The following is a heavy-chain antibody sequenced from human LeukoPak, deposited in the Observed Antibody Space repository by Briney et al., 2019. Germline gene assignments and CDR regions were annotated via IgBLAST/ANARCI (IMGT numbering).Heavy chain of an antibody. Sequence: ASVKVSCKASGYTFTSYYMHWGRQARGQGLEWMGIINPSGGSTSYAQKFQGRVTMTRDTSTSTVYMELSSLRSEDTAVYYCASYYYDSSGYPYAYYYYGMDVWGQGTTVTVSS. J-gene: IGHJ6*02. CDR2: INPSGGST. V-gene: IGHV1-46*01. CDR1: GYTFTSYY. CDR3: ASYYYDSSGYPYAYYYYGMDV. D-gene: IGHD3-22*01.